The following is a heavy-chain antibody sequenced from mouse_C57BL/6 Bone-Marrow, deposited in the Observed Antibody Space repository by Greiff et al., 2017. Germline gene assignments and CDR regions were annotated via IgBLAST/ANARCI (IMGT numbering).Heavy chain of an antibody. CDR1: GYTFTDYY. CDR3: ARSQGLRRGFDY. CDR2: IFPGGGST. Sequence: VQLVESGPELVKPGASVKISCKASGYTFTDYYINWVQQRPGQGLEWIGWIFPGGGSTYYNEKFKGKATLTVDKSSSKAYMLLSSLTSEDSAVYFCARSQGLRRGFDYWGQGTTLTVSS. V-gene: IGHV1-75*01. J-gene: IGHJ2*01. D-gene: IGHD2-4*01.